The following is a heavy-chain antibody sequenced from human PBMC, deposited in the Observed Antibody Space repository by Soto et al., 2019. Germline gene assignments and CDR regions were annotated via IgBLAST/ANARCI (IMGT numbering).Heavy chain of an antibody. V-gene: IGHV5-51*01. J-gene: IGHJ6*02. D-gene: IGHD2-2*01. CDR1: GYSFTSYW. CDR2: IYPGDSDT. Sequence: PGESLKISCKGSGYSFTSYWIGWVRQMPGKGLEWMGIIYPGDSDTRYSPSFQGQVTISADKSISTAYLQWSSLKASDTAMYYCARLPLGYCSSTSCSRAGMDVWSQGTTVTVSS. CDR3: ARLPLGYCSSTSCSRAGMDV.